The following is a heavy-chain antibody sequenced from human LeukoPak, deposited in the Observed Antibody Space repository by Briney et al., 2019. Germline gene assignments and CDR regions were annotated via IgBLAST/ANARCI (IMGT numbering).Heavy chain of an antibody. Sequence: GASVKVSCKASGYTFTSYYMHWVRQAPGQGLEWMGWINPNSGGTNYAQKFQGRVTMTRDTSISTAYMELSRLRSDDTAVYYCARDQSSSWYPSTFIFDYWGQGTLVTVSS. V-gene: IGHV1-2*02. CDR1: GYTFTSYY. CDR2: INPNSGGT. D-gene: IGHD6-13*01. J-gene: IGHJ4*02. CDR3: ARDQSSSWYPSTFIFDY.